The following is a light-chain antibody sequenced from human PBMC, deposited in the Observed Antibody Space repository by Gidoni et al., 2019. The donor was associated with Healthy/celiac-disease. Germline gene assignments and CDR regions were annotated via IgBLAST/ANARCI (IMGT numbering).Light chain of an antibody. CDR3: QSYDSSLSAYYV. V-gene: IGLV1-40*01. J-gene: IGLJ1*01. Sequence: SVLTQPPSVSGAPGQRVTISCTGSSSNIGAGYDVHWYQQLPGTAPKLLIYRNSNRPSGVPDRFSGSKSGTSASLAITGLQAEDEADYYCQSYDSSLSAYYVFGTGTKVTVL. CDR2: RNS. CDR1: SSNIGAGYD.